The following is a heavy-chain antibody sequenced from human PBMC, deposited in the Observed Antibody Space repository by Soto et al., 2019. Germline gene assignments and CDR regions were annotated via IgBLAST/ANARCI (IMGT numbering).Heavy chain of an antibody. Sequence: GGSLRLSCAASGFTFSSYGMHWVRQAPGKGLEWVAVISYDGSNKYYADSVKGRFTISRDNSKNTLYLQMNSLRAEDTAVYYCAKDRRNWHVYYYYGMDVCGQGPTVTVS. D-gene: IGHD1-1*01. J-gene: IGHJ6*02. CDR2: ISYDGSNK. V-gene: IGHV3-30*18. CDR3: AKDRRNWHVYYYYGMDV. CDR1: GFTFSSYG.